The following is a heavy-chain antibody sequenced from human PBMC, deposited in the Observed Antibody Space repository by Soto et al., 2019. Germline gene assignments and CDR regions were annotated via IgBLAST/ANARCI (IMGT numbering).Heavy chain of an antibody. D-gene: IGHD1-26*01. CDR3: ARCGSGSYYYYYGMDV. CDR2: IIPIFGTA. J-gene: IGHJ6*02. V-gene: IGHV1-69*12. Sequence: QVQLVQSGAEVKKPGSSVKVSCKASGGTFSSYAISWVRQAPGQGLEWMGGIIPIFGTANYAQKFQGRVTITADESTSRAYMKRSSRRSEETALYYCARCGSGSYYYYYGMDVWGQGTTVTVSS. CDR1: GGTFSSYA.